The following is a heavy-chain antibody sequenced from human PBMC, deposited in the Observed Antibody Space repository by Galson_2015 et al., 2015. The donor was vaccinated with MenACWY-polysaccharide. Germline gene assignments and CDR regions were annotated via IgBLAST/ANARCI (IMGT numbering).Heavy chain of an antibody. CDR2: INQDGSEK. V-gene: IGHV3-7*03. Sequence: SLRLCCAASGFTLSKPWVSWVRQAPGTGLEWVAHINQDGSEKNYVDSVRGRFTTSRDNTKNSLYLQMNNMGAEDTAVYYCARTAVAHRGLDQWGQGTLVTVSS. D-gene: IGHD6-13*01. J-gene: IGHJ4*02. CDR1: GFTLSKPW. CDR3: ARTAVAHRGLDQ.